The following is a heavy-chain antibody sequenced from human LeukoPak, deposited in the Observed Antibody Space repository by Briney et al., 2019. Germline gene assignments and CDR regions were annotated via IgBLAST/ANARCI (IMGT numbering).Heavy chain of an antibody. Sequence: GASVKDCCKASGYTFTGYYMHWVRQAPGQGLEWMGWINPNSGGSNYAQKFQGRVTMTRDTSISTAYMELSRLRSDDTAVYYCARELWCGDADYYYMDVWGKGTTVTVSS. CDR3: ARELWCGDADYYYMDV. D-gene: IGHD3-10*01. V-gene: IGHV1-2*02. J-gene: IGHJ6*03. CDR2: INPNSGGS. CDR1: GYTFTGYY.